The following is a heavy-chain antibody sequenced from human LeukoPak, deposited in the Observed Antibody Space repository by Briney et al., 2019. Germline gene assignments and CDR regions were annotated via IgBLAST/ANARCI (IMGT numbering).Heavy chain of an antibody. CDR2: TIPIFGTA. CDR1: GGTFSSYA. J-gene: IGHJ5*02. V-gene: IGHV1-69*05. D-gene: IGHD6-6*01. Sequence: ASVKVSCKASGGTFSSYAISWVRQAPGQGLEWMGRTIPIFGTANYAQKFQGRVTITTDESTSTAYMELSSLRSEDTAVYYCASEHGIAARPNWFDPWGQGTLVTVSS. CDR3: ASEHGIAARPNWFDP.